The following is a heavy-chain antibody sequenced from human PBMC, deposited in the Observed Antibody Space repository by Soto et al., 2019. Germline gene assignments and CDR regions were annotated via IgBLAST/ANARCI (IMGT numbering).Heavy chain of an antibody. CDR3: ARDLSYGDYTNYFDH. D-gene: IGHD4-17*01. Sequence: QVQLQESGPGLVKPSQTLSLTCTVSGGSISSGGYYWSWIRQHPGKGLEWIGYIYYSGSTYYNPSLKSRVTTAVDTSKNQFSLKLSSVTAADTAVYYCARDLSYGDYTNYFDHWGQGTLVTVSS. V-gene: IGHV4-31*03. J-gene: IGHJ4*02. CDR1: GGSISSGGYY. CDR2: IYYSGST.